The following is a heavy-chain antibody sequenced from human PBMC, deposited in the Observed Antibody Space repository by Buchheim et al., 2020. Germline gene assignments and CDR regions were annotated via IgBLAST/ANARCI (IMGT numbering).Heavy chain of an antibody. CDR1: GFTFSSYS. CDR3: ARDDTYYDFWSGLTSLYGMDV. D-gene: IGHD3-3*01. J-gene: IGHJ6*02. Sequence: EVQLVESGGGLVKPGGSLRLSCAASGFTFSSYSMNWVRRAPGKGLEWVSSISSSSSYIYYADSVKGRFTISRDNAKNSLYLQMNSLRAEDTAVYYCARDDTYYDFWSGLTSLYGMDVWGQGTT. CDR2: ISSSSSYI. V-gene: IGHV3-21*01.